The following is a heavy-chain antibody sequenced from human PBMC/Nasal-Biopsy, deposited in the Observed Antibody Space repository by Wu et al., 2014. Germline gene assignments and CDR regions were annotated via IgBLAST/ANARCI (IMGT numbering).Heavy chain of an antibody. Sequence: SCAASGFIFSRYDMNWVRQVPGKGLEWVSRINRDGSSTTYADSVKGRFTISRDNAKGTVYLQMNSLRAEDSAVYYCARVTHRYDSSGYWQGYYYYYMDVWGKGTTVTVSS. V-gene: IGHV3-74*01. D-gene: IGHD3-22*01. J-gene: IGHJ6*03. CDR1: GFIFSRYD. CDR3: ARVTHRYDSSGYWQGYYYYYMDV. CDR2: INRDGSST.